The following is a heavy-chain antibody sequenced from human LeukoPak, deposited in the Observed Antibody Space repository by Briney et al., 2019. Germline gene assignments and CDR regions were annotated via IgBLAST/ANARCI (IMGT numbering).Heavy chain of an antibody. V-gene: IGHV3-21*01. CDR1: GFTFSSYS. Sequence: PGGPLRLSCAASGFTFSSYSMNWLRHAPGKGLEWVSSISSSSSYIYYADSVKGRFTISRDNAKNSLYLQMNSLRAEDTAVYYCARVALYSSGWYRVTDYWGQGTLVTVSS. D-gene: IGHD6-19*01. J-gene: IGHJ4*02. CDR3: ARVALYSSGWYRVTDY. CDR2: ISSSSSYI.